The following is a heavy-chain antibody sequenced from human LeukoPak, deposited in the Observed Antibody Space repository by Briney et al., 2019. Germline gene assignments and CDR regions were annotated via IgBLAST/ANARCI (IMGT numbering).Heavy chain of an antibody. CDR2: ISGSGGST. Sequence: GGSLRLSWAASGFTFSSYAMSWVRQAPGKGLEWVSAISGSGGSTYYADSVKGRFTISRDNSKNTLYLQMNSLRAEDTAVYYCAKGGYGIRIPTDYWGQGTLVTVSS. D-gene: IGHD5-18*01. CDR1: GFTFSSYA. CDR3: AKGGYGIRIPTDY. J-gene: IGHJ4*02. V-gene: IGHV3-23*01.